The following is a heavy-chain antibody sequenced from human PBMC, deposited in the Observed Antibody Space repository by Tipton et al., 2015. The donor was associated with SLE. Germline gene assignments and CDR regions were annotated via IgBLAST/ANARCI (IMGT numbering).Heavy chain of an antibody. V-gene: IGHV4-4*08. CDR2: IYPSGTT. J-gene: IGHJ4*02. CDR1: VGSISSYY. D-gene: IGHD3-3*01. CDR3: ARGNGYWDY. Sequence: TLSLTCTVSVGSISSYYWAWIRQPPGKGLKWFGNIYPSGTTYYNPSLESRVTISVDTSENQFSLELTSVSVADTAVYYCARGNGYWDYWGKGTLVTVSS.